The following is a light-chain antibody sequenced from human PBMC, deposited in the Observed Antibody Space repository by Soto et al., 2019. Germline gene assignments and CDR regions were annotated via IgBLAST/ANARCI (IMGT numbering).Light chain of an antibody. Sequence: QSALTQPPSVSAAPGQKVTISCSGSSSNIGNEYVSWYQQLPGTAPKLLIYDNNQRPSGIPDRFSGSKSGTSATLGITGLQTGDEADYYCGTWDGSLSAVVFGGGTKVTVL. CDR2: DNN. CDR1: SSNIGNEY. CDR3: GTWDGSLSAVV. V-gene: IGLV1-51*01. J-gene: IGLJ2*01.